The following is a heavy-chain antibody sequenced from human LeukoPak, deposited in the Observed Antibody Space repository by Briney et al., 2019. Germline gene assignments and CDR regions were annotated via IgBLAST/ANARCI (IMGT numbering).Heavy chain of an antibody. CDR3: ARSRMVRGVTTALGPKSPHGMDV. V-gene: IGHV4-34*01. D-gene: IGHD3-10*01. Sequence: SETLSLTCAVYGGSFSGYYWSWIRQPPGKGLEWIGEINHIGSTNYNPSLKSRVTISVDTSKNQFSLKLSSVTAADTAVYYCARSRMVRGVTTALGPKSPHGMDVWGKGTTVTVSS. CDR1: GGSFSGYY. CDR2: INHIGST. J-gene: IGHJ6*04.